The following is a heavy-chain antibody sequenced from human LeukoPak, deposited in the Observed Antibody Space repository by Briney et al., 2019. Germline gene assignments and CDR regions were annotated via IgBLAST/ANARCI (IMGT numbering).Heavy chain of an antibody. V-gene: IGHV1-18*01. J-gene: IGHJ5*02. Sequence: ASVKVSCKASGYTFTSYGISWVRQAPGQGLEWMGWISAYNGNTNYAQKLQGRVTMTTDTSTSTAYMELRSLRSDDTAVYYCARARVIDSSGYYLTWGQGTLVTVSS. D-gene: IGHD3-22*01. CDR3: ARARVIDSSGYYLT. CDR1: GYTFTSYG. CDR2: ISAYNGNT.